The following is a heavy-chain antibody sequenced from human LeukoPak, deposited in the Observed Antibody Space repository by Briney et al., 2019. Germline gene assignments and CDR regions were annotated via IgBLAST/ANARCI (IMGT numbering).Heavy chain of an antibody. CDR2: ISYDGSKK. CDR3: AKDQQHYYDSSGFLTPDY. V-gene: IGHV3-30*18. Sequence: PGGSLRLSCAASGFTFRNYGMHWVRQAPGKGLEWVAVISYDGSKKYYADSVKGRFTISRDNSENMLYLQMNSVRAEDTAVFYCAKDQQHYYDSSGFLTPDYWGQGTLVTVSS. J-gene: IGHJ4*02. D-gene: IGHD3-22*01. CDR1: GFTFRNYG.